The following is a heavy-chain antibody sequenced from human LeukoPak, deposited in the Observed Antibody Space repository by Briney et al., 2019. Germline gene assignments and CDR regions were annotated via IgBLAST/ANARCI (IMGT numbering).Heavy chain of an antibody. V-gene: IGHV4-61*05. CDR1: GGSISSSSYY. D-gene: IGHD6-13*01. CDR2: IYYSGNT. Sequence: SETLSLTFTVSGGSISSSSYYWGWIRQPPGKGLEWIAYIYYSGNTNYNPSLKSRVTISVDTSKNQFSLKLSSMTAADTAVYYCATTGGGSTWYFDYWGQGTLVTVSS. CDR3: ATTGGGSTWYFDY. J-gene: IGHJ4*02.